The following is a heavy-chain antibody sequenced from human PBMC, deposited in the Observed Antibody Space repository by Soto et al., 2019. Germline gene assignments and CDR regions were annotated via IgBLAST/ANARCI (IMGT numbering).Heavy chain of an antibody. D-gene: IGHD3-9*01. CDR2: INHSGST. V-gene: IGHV4-34*01. Sequence: SETLSLTCAVYGGSFSGYYWSWIRQPPGKGLEWIGEINHSGSTNYNPSLKSRVTISVDTSKNQFSLKLSSVTAADTAVYYCARIQYYDILTGYFDVWGKGTTVTVPQ. CDR3: ARIQYYDILTGYFDV. J-gene: IGHJ6*04. CDR1: GGSFSGYY.